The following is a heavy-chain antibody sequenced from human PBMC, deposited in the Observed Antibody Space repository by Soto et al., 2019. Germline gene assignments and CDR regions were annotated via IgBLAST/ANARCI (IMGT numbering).Heavy chain of an antibody. CDR1: GFTFDNYA. D-gene: IGHD6-6*01. J-gene: IGHJ4*02. V-gene: IGHV3-23*01. Sequence: GGSLRLSCAASGFTFDNYAMNWVRQAPGKGLEWVSVISGSGDSKYYADSVKGRFSISRDNSHNTLYLQMNSLRAEDTAAYYCAKTVAARLMRFERWGQGTLVTVSS. CDR3: AKTVAARLMRFER. CDR2: ISGSGDSK.